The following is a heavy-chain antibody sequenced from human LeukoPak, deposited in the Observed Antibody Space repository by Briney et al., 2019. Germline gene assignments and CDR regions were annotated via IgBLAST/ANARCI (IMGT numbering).Heavy chain of an antibody. D-gene: IGHD3-10*01. CDR2: ISSSSSYI. Sequence: GGSLRLSCEASGLNFSNFGMSWVRQAPGKGLEWVSSISSSSSYIYYADSVKGRFTISRDNAKNSLYLQMNSLRAEDTAVYYCASSTYYGSLAWGQGTLVTVSS. J-gene: IGHJ5*02. CDR3: ASSTYYGSLA. CDR1: GLNFSNFG. V-gene: IGHV3-21*01.